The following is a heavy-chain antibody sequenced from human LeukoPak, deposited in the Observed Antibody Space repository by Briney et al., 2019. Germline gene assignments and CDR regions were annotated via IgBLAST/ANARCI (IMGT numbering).Heavy chain of an antibody. V-gene: IGHV3-30*18. CDR2: ISYDGSNK. J-gene: IGHJ4*02. D-gene: IGHD3-10*01. CDR3: AKDFRYYGSGSYFDY. CDR1: GFTFSSYG. Sequence: GGSLRLSCAASGFTFSSYGMHWVRQAPGKGLEWVAVISYDGSNKYYADSVKGRFTISRDNSKNTLYLQMNSLRAEDTAVYYCAKDFRYYGSGSYFDYWGQGTLVTVSS.